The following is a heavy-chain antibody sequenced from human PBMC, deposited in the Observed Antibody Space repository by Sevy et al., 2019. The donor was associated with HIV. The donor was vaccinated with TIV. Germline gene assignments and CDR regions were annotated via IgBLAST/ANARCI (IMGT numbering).Heavy chain of an antibody. CDR2: IKSKTEGGRG. CDR1: GFSFSNAW. Sequence: GGSLRLSCAASGFSFSNAWMSWVRQAPGKGLEWVGRIKSKTEGGRGDFAEPVKGRLLISRDDSKNTVYLQMNSLKTEDTAVYYCTAGVGASDFDYWGQGTLVTVSS. D-gene: IGHD1-26*01. V-gene: IGHV3-15*01. CDR3: TAGVGASDFDY. J-gene: IGHJ4*02.